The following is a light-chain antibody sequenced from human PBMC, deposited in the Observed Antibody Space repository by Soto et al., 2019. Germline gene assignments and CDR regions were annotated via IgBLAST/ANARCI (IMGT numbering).Light chain of an antibody. Sequence: DIQMTQSPSTLSASVGDRVTITCRASQSISIWLAWYQQKPGKAPKLLIFKASRLESGVPSRFSGSGSGTEFTHAISSRQPEDFATYYYQQYNNYWTFGQGTKVEIK. V-gene: IGKV1-5*03. CDR2: KAS. CDR3: QQYNNYWT. J-gene: IGKJ1*01. CDR1: QSISIW.